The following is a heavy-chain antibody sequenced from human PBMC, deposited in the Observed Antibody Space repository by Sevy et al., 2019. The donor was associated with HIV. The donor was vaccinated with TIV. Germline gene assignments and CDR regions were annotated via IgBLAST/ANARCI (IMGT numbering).Heavy chain of an antibody. Sequence: GGSLRLSCAASCFGVSRSAMNWVRQAPGKGLEWVSAIYSGGTPYYADSVKGRFTISRDNSKNTLYLQMNSLSPGDTAVYYCARRLGAVDDAFDIWGQGTLVTVSS. J-gene: IGHJ3*02. D-gene: IGHD1-26*01. V-gene: IGHV3-53*01. CDR1: CFGVSRSA. CDR2: IYSGGTP. CDR3: ARRLGAVDDAFDI.